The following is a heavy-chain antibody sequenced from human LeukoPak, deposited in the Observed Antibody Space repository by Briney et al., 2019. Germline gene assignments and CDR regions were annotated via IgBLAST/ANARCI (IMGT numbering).Heavy chain of an antibody. Sequence: GESLKISCKGSGYSFTSYWISWVRQTPGKGLEWMGRIDPSDSYTNYSPSFQGHVTISADKSISTAYLQWSSLKASDTAMYYCARHGSRVSPGYYYYYYGMDVWGQGTTVTVSS. V-gene: IGHV5-10-1*01. CDR1: GYSFTSYW. CDR2: IDPSDSYT. CDR3: ARHGSRVSPGYYYYYYGMDV. J-gene: IGHJ6*02. D-gene: IGHD5-24*01.